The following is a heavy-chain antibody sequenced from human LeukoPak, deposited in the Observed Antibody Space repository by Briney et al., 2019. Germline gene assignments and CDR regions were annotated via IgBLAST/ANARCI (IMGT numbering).Heavy chain of an antibody. D-gene: IGHD5-12*01. CDR2: IYYSGST. J-gene: IGHJ4*02. CDR3: ARGRGKGSGSFDY. V-gene: IGHV4-59*12. CDR1: GGSISSYY. Sequence: KTSETLSLTCTVSGGSISSYYWSWIRQPPGKGLEWIGSIYYSGSTYYNPSLKSRVTISVDTSENQFSLKLSSVTAADTAVYYCARGRGKGSGSFDYWGQGTLVTVSS.